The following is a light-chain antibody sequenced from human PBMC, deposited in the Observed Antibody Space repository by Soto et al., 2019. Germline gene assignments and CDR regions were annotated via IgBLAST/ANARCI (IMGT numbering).Light chain of an antibody. CDR1: SSNIGAGYD. J-gene: IGLJ2*01. CDR3: QSYDSSLSGVV. CDR2: GNN. Sequence: QSVLTQPPSVSGAPGQRVTISCSGSSSNIGAGYDVHWYRHLPGTAPKLLIYGNNNRPSGVPDRFSGSKSGTSASLAITGLQAEDEADYYCQSYDSSLSGVVFGGGTKLTVL. V-gene: IGLV1-40*01.